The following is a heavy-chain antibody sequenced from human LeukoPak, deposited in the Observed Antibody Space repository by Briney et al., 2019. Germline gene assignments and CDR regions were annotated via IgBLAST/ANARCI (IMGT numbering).Heavy chain of an antibody. CDR2: IYTSGST. CDR1: GGSISTYY. CDR3: ASVGVEYDYGGYRYFQH. V-gene: IGHV4-4*07. J-gene: IGHJ1*01. D-gene: IGHD4-17*01. Sequence: SETLSLTCTVSGGSISTYYWSWIRQPAGKGLEWIGRIYTSGSTNYNPSLKSRVTMSVDTSKKQFSLKLSSVTAADTAVYYCASVGVEYDYGGYRYFQHWGQGTLVTVSS.